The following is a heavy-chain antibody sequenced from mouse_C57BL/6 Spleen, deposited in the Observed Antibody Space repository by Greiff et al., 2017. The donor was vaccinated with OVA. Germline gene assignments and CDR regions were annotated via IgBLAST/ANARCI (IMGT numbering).Heavy chain of an antibody. CDR2: IYPRDGST. CDR1: GYTFTSYD. V-gene: IGHV1-85*01. J-gene: IGHJ3*01. CDR3: ARLSFAY. Sequence: VQGVESRPELVKPGASVKLSCKASGYTFTSYDINWVKQRPGQGLEWIGWIYPRDGSTKYNEKFKGKATLTVDTSSNTAYMELHSLTSEDSAVYFCARLSFAYWGQGTLVTVSA.